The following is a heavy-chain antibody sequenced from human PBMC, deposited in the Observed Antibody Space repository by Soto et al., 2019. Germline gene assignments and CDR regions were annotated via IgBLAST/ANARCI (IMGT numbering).Heavy chain of an antibody. Sequence: XGSLRLSCETRGFTFGNYRMGWVPQAPGKGLYWVSGISSSSRRTYYADSVRGRFTISRDNSKNTLYLQMDTLRADDTAVYYCAKVAKYGVVLEYFDSWGQGSLVTVSS. D-gene: IGHD3-3*01. J-gene: IGHJ4*02. CDR3: AKVAKYGVVLEYFDS. V-gene: IGHV3-23*01. CDR2: ISSSSRRT. CDR1: GFTFGNYR.